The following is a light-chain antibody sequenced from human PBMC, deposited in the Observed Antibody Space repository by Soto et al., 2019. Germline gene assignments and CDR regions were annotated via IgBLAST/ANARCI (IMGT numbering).Light chain of an antibody. CDR2: DVS. Sequence: QSVLTQPASVSGSPGQSITISCTGTSSDVAIYNYVSWYQQHPGKAPKLMIYDVSYRPSGVSNRFSGSKSGNTASLTISGLQAEDEADYYCSSYTTSSTLGVFGTGTKATVL. V-gene: IGLV2-14*01. J-gene: IGLJ1*01. CDR1: SSDVAIYNY. CDR3: SSYTTSSTLGV.